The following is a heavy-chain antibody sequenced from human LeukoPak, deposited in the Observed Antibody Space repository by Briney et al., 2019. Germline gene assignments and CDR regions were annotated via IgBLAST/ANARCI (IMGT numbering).Heavy chain of an antibody. CDR2: FDPEDGET. J-gene: IGHJ4*02. V-gene: IGHV1-24*01. Sequence: GASVKVSCKVSGYTLTELSMHWVRQAPGKGLEWMGGFDPEDGETIYAQKFQGRVTMTEDTSTDTAYMELSSLRSEDTAVYYCATGVSKYDTENYWGQGTLVTVSS. CDR1: GYTLTELS. D-gene: IGHD3-22*01. CDR3: ATGVSKYDTENY.